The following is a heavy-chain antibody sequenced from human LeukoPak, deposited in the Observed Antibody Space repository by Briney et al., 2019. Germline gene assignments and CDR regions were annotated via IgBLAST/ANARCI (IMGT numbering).Heavy chain of an antibody. CDR3: ARVGREELFSRKYYFDY. V-gene: IGHV4-34*01. CDR1: GGSFSGYY. CDR2: INHSGST. J-gene: IGHJ4*02. Sequence: PSETLSLTCAVYGGSFSGYYWSWIRQPPGKGLEWFGEINHSGSTNYNPSLKSRVTISVDTSKNQFSLKLSSVTAPDTALYSCARVGREELFSRKYYFDYWGQGTLVTVSS. D-gene: IGHD1-26*01.